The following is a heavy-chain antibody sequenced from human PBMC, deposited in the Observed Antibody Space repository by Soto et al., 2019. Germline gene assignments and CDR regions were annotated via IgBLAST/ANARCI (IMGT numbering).Heavy chain of an antibody. CDR3: ARGRKGVAPPARDDWFDP. Sequence: QVQLVQSGAELRRPGASVRVSCKASGYSFIDYYINWVRQAPGQGLEWMGLINPKDGATKSAQKFQDWVTMTSDTSHTTAYLALRSDDTAVYYCARGRKGVAPPARDDWFDPWGQGTLVTVSS. CDR1: GYSFIDYY. J-gene: IGHJ5*02. CDR2: INPKDGAT. D-gene: IGHD3-10*01. V-gene: IGHV1-2*04.